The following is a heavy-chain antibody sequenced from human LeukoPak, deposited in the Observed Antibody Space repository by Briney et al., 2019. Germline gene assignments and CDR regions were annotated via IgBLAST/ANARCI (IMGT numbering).Heavy chain of an antibody. CDR1: GVSISSSSYY. CDR3: ARGSYCSGGSCNWGENNNWFDP. V-gene: IGHV4-39*07. D-gene: IGHD2-15*01. CDR2: IYSSGST. Sequence: SETLSLTCNVSGVSISSSSYYWGWIRQPPGKGLEWIGSIYSSGSTYYNSSLKSRVTISIDTSKNQVSLKLNSVTAADTAVYYCARGSYCSGGSCNWGENNNWFDPWGQGTLVTVSS. J-gene: IGHJ5*02.